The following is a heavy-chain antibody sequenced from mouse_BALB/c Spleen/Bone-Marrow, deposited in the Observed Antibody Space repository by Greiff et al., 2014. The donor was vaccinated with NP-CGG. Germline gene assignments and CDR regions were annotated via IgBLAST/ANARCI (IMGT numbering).Heavy chain of an antibody. CDR1: GFNINDYS. Sequence: QVQLKQSGAELVRPGASVKISCKGSGFNINDYSMHWVKQRPAQGLEWIGVINPYSGNAKVNQKFQGKATMTVDKSSSTAYLELARLTSEDSDVYYCERGGTAPFPYWGQGTLVTVSA. CDR2: INPYSGNA. D-gene: IGHD3-3*01. CDR3: ERGGTAPFPY. V-gene: IGHV1S137*01. J-gene: IGHJ3*01.